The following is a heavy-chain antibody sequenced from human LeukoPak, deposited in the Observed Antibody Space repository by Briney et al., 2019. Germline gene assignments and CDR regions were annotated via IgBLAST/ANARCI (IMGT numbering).Heavy chain of an antibody. Sequence: GGSLRLSCAASGFTFSSYGMHWVGQAPGKGLEWVAFIRYDGSNKYYADSVKGRFTISRDNSKNTLYLQMNSLRAEDTAVYYCANPSASLYSYGIFDYWGQGTLVTVSS. D-gene: IGHD5-18*01. CDR1: GFTFSSYG. J-gene: IGHJ4*02. CDR2: IRYDGSNK. CDR3: ANPSASLYSYGIFDY. V-gene: IGHV3-30*02.